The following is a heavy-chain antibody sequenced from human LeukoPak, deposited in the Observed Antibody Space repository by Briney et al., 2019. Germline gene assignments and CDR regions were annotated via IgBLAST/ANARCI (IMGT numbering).Heavy chain of an antibody. CDR2: INPNSGGT. J-gene: IGHJ5*02. Sequence: SVRLSCKASGYTLTGYYIHWLRQAAGQGLEKMGWINPNSGGTNYAQKFQDRVTMTRDTSTSKVYMELSRVRSDDTAVYYCARDPDVTVLELTPWGQGTLVTVSS. D-gene: IGHD2/OR15-2a*01. V-gene: IGHV1-2*02. CDR3: ARDPDVTVLELTP. CDR1: GYTLTGYY.